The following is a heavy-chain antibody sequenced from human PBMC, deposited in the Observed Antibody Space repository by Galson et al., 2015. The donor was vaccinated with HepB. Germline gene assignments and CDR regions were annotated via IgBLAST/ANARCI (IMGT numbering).Heavy chain of an antibody. CDR3: ARAIYYGQGGFDP. CDR1: GFTVSSNY. CDR2: IYSGGST. V-gene: IGHV3-66*01. J-gene: IGHJ5*02. D-gene: IGHD3-10*01. Sequence: SLRLSCAASGFTVSSNYMSWVRQAPGKGLEWVSVIYSGGSTYYADSVKGRFTISRDNSKNTLYLQMDSLRAEDTAVYYCARAIYYGQGGFDPWGQGTLVTVSS.